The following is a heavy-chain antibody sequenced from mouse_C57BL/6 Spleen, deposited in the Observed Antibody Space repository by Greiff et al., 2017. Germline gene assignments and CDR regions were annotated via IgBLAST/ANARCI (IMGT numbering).Heavy chain of an antibody. CDR2: FYPGSGRI. Sequence: VQLQQSGAELVKPGASVKLSCKASGYTFTEYTIHWVKQRSGQGLEWIGWFYPGSGRIKYNEKFKDKATLTADKSSSTVYMELSRLTSEDSAVYFCARHEDRGLRQGAWFAYWGQGTLVTVSA. V-gene: IGHV1-62-2*01. D-gene: IGHD2-4*01. CDR1: GYTFTEYT. J-gene: IGHJ3*01. CDR3: ARHEDRGLRQGAWFAY.